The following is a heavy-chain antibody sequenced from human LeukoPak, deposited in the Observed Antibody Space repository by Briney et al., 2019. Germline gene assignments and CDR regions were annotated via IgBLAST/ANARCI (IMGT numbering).Heavy chain of an antibody. CDR1: GFSFSSYN. CDR2: IRSSSSYI. Sequence: PGGSLRLSCAASGFSFSSYNMNWVRQAPGKGLEWVSSIRSSSSYIYYADSVKGRFTISRDNAKNSLYLQMNSLRAEDTAVYYCARDSSSEQQLAYNWFDPWGQGTLVTVSS. V-gene: IGHV3-21*01. CDR3: ARDSSSEQQLAYNWFDP. D-gene: IGHD6-13*01. J-gene: IGHJ5*02.